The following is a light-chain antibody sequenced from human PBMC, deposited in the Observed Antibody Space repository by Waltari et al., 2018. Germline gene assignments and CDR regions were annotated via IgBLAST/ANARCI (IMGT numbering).Light chain of an antibody. CDR1: ISHLRTNY. J-gene: IGLJ3*02. V-gene: IGLV1-47*01. CDR2: RNN. Sequence: QSVLTQPPSASGTPGQRVTIPCSGSISHLRTNYVYWYQQFPGTAPKLLTQRNNQRPSGVPDRFSGSKSGTSASLAISGLRSEDEADYYCASWDDSLSVGVFGGGTKLTVL. CDR3: ASWDDSLSVGV.